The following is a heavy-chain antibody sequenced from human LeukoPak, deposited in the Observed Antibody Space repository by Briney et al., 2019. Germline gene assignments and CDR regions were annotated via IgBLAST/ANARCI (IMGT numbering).Heavy chain of an antibody. Sequence: SETLSLTCAVYGGSFSGYYWSWIRQPPGKGLEWIGEINHSGSTNYNPSLKSRVTISVDTSKNQFSLKLSSVTAADTAVYYCARDQGYGGRLNWFDPWGQGTLVTVSS. CDR1: GGSFSGYY. J-gene: IGHJ5*02. CDR2: INHSGST. CDR3: ARDQGYGGRLNWFDP. D-gene: IGHD4-23*01. V-gene: IGHV4-34*01.